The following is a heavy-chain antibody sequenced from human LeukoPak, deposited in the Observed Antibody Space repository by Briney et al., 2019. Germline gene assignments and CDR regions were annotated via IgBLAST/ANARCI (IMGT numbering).Heavy chain of an antibody. Sequence: GESLKISCKGSGYSFTSYWIGWVRQMPGKGLEWMGIIYPGDSDTRYSPSFQGPVTISDDKSISTAYLQWSSLKASDTAMYYCASGYYYDSTGPTGYFDYWGQGTLVTVSS. CDR3: ASGYYYDSTGPTGYFDY. CDR2: IYPGDSDT. D-gene: IGHD3-22*01. V-gene: IGHV5-51*01. J-gene: IGHJ4*02. CDR1: GYSFTSYW.